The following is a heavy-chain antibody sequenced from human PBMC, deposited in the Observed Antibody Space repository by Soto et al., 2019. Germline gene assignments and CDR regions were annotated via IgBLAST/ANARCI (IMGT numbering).Heavy chain of an antibody. CDR3: ARGVDCSGGSCFSFYYYYYGFDV. CDR2: IIPVFGPA. Sequence: ASVKVSCKASGVTLKNSALSWVRQAPGQGLEWMGGIIPVFGPALYAQKFQGRVTITADESTSTAYMELRSLRSDDTAVYYCARGVDCSGGSCFSFYYYYYGFDVWGQGTTVTVSS. D-gene: IGHD2-15*01. J-gene: IGHJ6*02. V-gene: IGHV1-69*13. CDR1: GVTLKNSA.